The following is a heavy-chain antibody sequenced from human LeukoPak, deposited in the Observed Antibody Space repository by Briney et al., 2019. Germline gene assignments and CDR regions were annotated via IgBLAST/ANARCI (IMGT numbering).Heavy chain of an antibody. CDR1: GYTFTSYA. CDR2: INAGNGNT. D-gene: IGHD3-22*01. CDR3: ARWRDYYDSSGYYSEDNWFDP. J-gene: IGHJ5*02. V-gene: IGHV1-3*01. Sequence: ASVKVSCKASGYTFTSYAMHWVRQAPGQRLEWMGWINAGNGNTKYSQKFHGRVTITRDTSASTAYMELSSLRSEDTAVYYCARWRDYYDSSGYYSEDNWFDPWGQGNLVTVSS.